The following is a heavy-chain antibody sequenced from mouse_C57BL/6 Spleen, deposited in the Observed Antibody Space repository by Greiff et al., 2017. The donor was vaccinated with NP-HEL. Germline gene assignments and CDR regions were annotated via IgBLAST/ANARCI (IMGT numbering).Heavy chain of an antibody. V-gene: IGHV1-80*01. D-gene: IGHD3-2*02. CDR1: GYAFSSYW. J-gene: IGHJ3*01. Sequence: VQLQQSGAELVKPGASVKISCKASGYAFSSYWMNWVKQRPGKGLEWIGQIYPGDGDNNYNGTFKGKATLTADKSSSTAYMQLSSLTSEDSAVYFCARGDSSGPLAYWGQGTLVTVSA. CDR3: ARGDSSGPLAY. CDR2: IYPGDGDN.